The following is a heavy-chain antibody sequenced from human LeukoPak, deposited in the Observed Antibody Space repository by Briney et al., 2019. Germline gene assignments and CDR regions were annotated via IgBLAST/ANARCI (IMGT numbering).Heavy chain of an antibody. D-gene: IGHD1-26*01. V-gene: IGHV1-69*06. Sequence: SVKVSCKASGGTFSSYAISWVRQAPGQGLEWMGRIIPIFGTTNYAQKFQGRVTITADKSTSTAYMELSSLRSEDTAVYYCARGPIPRELLVCWFDPWGQGTLVSVSS. CDR2: IIPIFGTT. J-gene: IGHJ5*02. CDR1: GGTFSSYA. CDR3: ARGPIPRELLVCWFDP.